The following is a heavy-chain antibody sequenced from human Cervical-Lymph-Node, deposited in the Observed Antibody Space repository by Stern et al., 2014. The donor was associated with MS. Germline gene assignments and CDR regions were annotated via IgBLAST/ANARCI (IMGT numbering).Heavy chain of an antibody. CDR3: AVCRGGGCYYPADVLDV. J-gene: IGHJ3*01. CDR2: INPSDGST. V-gene: IGHV1-46*03. Sequence: QVQLVQSGAEVKKPGASVKVSCKTSGYTFTNYYMHWVRQAPGQGLEWMGIINPSDGSTTYAQRFQGRATMTRDTSTRTVYMELSSLRSEAPAVYSWAVCRGGGCYYPADVLDVWGQGTMVTVSS. CDR1: GYTFTNYY. D-gene: IGHD2-15*01.